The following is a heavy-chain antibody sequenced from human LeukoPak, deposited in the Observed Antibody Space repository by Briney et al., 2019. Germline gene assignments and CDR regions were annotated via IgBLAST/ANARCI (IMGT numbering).Heavy chain of an antibody. CDR2: IYYSGST. CDR3: ARDGYNDALDI. Sequence: NPSETLSLTCTVSGGSISSYYWSSIRQPPGKGLEWIGYIYYSGSTNYNPSLKSRVTISVDTSKNQFSLKLSSVTAADTAVYYCARDGYNDALDIWGQGTMVTVSS. CDR1: GGSISSYY. J-gene: IGHJ3*02. V-gene: IGHV4-59*01. D-gene: IGHD5-24*01.